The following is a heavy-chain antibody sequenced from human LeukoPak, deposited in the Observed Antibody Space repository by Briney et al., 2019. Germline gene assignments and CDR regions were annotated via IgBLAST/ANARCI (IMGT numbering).Heavy chain of an antibody. V-gene: IGHV3-30-3*01. CDR3: AREVGAAAAGRVNFDY. Sequence: GGSLRLSCAASGFTFRSYAMHWVRQAPGKGLEWVAVMSYDGSNKYYGDSVKGRFTISRDNLKNTLYLQMNSLISEDTAIYYCAREVGAAAAGRVNFDYRGQGTLVTVSS. CDR2: MSYDGSNK. J-gene: IGHJ4*02. D-gene: IGHD6-13*01. CDR1: GFTFRSYA.